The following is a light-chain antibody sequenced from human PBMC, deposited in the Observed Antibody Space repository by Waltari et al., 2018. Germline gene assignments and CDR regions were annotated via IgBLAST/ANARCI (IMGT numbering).Light chain of an antibody. Sequence: EIVLTQSPGTLSLSPGERATLSCGASQSVSSNYLAWYQHKPGQAPRLLIYDASNRATGIPARFSGSGSGTDFTLTISSLEPEDFAVYYCQQRSNWRGFTFGPGTKVDIK. CDR2: DAS. V-gene: IGKV3D-20*02. CDR1: QSVSSNY. CDR3: QQRSNWRGFT. J-gene: IGKJ3*01.